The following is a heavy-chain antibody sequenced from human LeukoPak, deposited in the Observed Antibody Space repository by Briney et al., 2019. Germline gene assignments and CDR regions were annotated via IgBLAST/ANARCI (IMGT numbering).Heavy chain of an antibody. V-gene: IGHV3-23*01. D-gene: IGHD2-2*01. CDR2: ISGSGGST. J-gene: IGHJ3*02. Sequence: GGSLRLSCSASGFTFSSYAMSWVRQAPGKGLEWVSAISGSGGSTYYADSVKGRFTISRDNSKNTLYLQMNSLRAEDTAVYYCAKDREIVVVRHDAFDIWGQGTMVTVSS. CDR3: AKDREIVVVRHDAFDI. CDR1: GFTFSSYA.